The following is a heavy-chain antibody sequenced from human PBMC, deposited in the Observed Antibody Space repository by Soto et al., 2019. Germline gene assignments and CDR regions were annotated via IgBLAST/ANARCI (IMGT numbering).Heavy chain of an antibody. D-gene: IGHD4-4*01. CDR2: IIPIFGTA. CDR3: ARGYRPDYSNFNWLDP. CDR1: GGTFSSYA. Sequence: GASVKVSCKASGGTFSSYAISWVRQAPGQGLEWMGGIIPIFGTANYAQNFQGRVNMTRDTFTSTAYMELSSLRSEDTAVYYCARGYRPDYSNFNWLDPWGQGTLVTVSS. V-gene: IGHV1-69*05. J-gene: IGHJ5*02.